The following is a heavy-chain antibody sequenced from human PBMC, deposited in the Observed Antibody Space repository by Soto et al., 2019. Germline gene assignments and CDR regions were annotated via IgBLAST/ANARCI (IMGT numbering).Heavy chain of an antibody. CDR2: IVVGSGRT. J-gene: IGHJ4*02. CDR3: AAVQGGGTTFHF. D-gene: IGHD1-7*01. V-gene: IGHV1-58*02. Sequence: GASVKVSCKTSGFTFTNSAIQCVRQARGQRLEWLGWIVVGSGRTDYAQKFQERLTITMDMSTTTAYMELSSLRLEDTAVYYCAAVQGGGTTFHFWGQGTLVTVSS. CDR1: GFTFTNSA.